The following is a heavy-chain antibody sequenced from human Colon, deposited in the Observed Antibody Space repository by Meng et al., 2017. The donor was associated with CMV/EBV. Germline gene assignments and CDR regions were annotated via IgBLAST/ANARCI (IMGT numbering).Heavy chain of an antibody. J-gene: IGHJ6*02. Sequence: ESLKISCNVSGGSISNYYWSWIRQPPGKGLEWIGNIYYSGTTNYNPSLESRVIISVDTSKKHFSLRLSSVTAADTAVYYCARAPYCSGGSCYYYYYYGLDVWGQGTTVTVSS. CDR3: ARAPYCSGGSCYYYYYYGLDV. CDR2: IYYSGTT. CDR1: GGSISNYY. V-gene: IGHV4-59*01. D-gene: IGHD2-15*01.